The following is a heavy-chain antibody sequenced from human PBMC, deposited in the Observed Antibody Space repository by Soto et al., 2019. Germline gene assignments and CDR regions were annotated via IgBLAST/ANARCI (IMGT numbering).Heavy chain of an antibody. CDR1: GGSISSGDYY. Sequence: SETLSLTCTVSGGSISSGDYYWSWIRQPPGKGLEWIGYIYYSGSTYYNPSLKSRVTISVDTSKNQFSLKLSSVTAADTAVYYCAREGEVTKGELWFDPWGQGTLVTVSS. CDR3: AREGEVTKGELWFDP. J-gene: IGHJ5*02. D-gene: IGHD4-17*01. CDR2: IYYSGST. V-gene: IGHV4-30-4*02.